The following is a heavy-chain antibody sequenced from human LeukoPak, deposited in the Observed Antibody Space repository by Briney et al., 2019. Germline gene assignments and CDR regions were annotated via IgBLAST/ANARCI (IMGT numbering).Heavy chain of an antibody. Sequence: PGGSLRLSCAASGYTFTSYAMHWVRQAPGQRLEWMGWINAGNGNTKYSQKFQGRVTITRDTSASTAYMELSSLRSEDAAVYYCARGRGSSWYWDYYYYGMDVWGQGTTVTVSS. CDR3: ARGRGSSWYWDYYYYGMDV. V-gene: IGHV1-3*01. J-gene: IGHJ6*02. D-gene: IGHD6-13*01. CDR2: INAGNGNT. CDR1: GYTFTSYA.